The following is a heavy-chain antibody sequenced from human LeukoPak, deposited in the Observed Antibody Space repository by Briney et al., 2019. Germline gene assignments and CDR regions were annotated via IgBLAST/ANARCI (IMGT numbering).Heavy chain of an antibody. D-gene: IGHD4-17*01. CDR2: INPNSGGT. CDR3: ARGNYGDYAKWFDP. J-gene: IGHJ5*02. V-gene: IGHV1-2*02. Sequence: ASVKVSCKASGYTFTGYYMHWVRQAPGQGLEWMGCINPNSGGTNYAQKFQGRVTMTRDTSISTAYMELSRLRSDDTAVYYCARGNYGDYAKWFDPWGQGTLVTVSS. CDR1: GYTFTGYY.